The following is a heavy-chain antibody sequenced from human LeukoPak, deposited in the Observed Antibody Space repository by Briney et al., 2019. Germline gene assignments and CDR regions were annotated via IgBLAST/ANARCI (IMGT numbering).Heavy chain of an antibody. CDR3: ARTTLSGAPRD. J-gene: IGHJ4*02. Sequence: GGSLRLSCVASGFSFSEYEMNWVRQAPGKGLEWISYINAGGSTIHYAASVRGRFTISRDNAKNSLYLQMNYLRAEDTGIYYCARTTLSGAPRDWGQGSQVTISS. CDR2: INAGGSTI. V-gene: IGHV3-48*03. CDR1: GFSFSEYE. D-gene: IGHD1-26*01.